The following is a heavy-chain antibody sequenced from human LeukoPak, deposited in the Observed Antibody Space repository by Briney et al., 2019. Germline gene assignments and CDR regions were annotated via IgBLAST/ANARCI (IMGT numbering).Heavy chain of an antibody. Sequence: GGSLRLSCAASGFIFSSYEMNWVRQAPGKGLEWVSYISYSGSTIYYADSMNGRFTISRDNAKKSLYLQMNSLRAEDTAVYYCAEPGITMIGGVWGKGTTITISS. D-gene: IGHD3-10*02. CDR3: AEPGITMIGGV. J-gene: IGHJ6*04. CDR1: GFIFSSYE. V-gene: IGHV3-48*03. CDR2: ISYSGSTI.